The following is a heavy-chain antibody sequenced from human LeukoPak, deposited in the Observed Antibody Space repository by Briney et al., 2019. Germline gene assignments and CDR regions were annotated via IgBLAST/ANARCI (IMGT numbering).Heavy chain of an antibody. D-gene: IGHD3-10*01. CDR2: IIPIFGTA. J-gene: IGHJ3*02. Sequence: SVKVSCKASGGTFSSYAISWVRQAPGQGLEWMGGIIPIFGTANYAQKFQGRVTITTDESTSTAYMELSRLRSDDTAVYYCARAPFGNYYGSGDAFDIWGQGTMVTVSS. V-gene: IGHV1-69*05. CDR1: GGTFSSYA. CDR3: ARAPFGNYYGSGDAFDI.